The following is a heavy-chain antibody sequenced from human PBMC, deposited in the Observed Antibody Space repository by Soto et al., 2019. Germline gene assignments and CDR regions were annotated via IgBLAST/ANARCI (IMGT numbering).Heavy chain of an antibody. D-gene: IGHD6-13*01. CDR3: AREDTSSSSWYGGYYYYGMDV. V-gene: IGHV1-69*13. J-gene: IGHJ6*02. CDR1: GGTFSSYA. CDR2: IIPIFGTA. Sequence: SVKVSCKASGGTFSSYAISWVRQAPGQGLEWMGGIIPIFGTANYAQKFQGRVTITADESTSTAYMELSSLRSEDTAVYYCAREDTSSSSWYGGYYYYGMDVWAKGPRSPSP.